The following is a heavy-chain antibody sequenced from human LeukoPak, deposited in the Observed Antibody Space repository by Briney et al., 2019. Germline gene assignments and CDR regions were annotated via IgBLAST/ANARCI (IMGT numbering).Heavy chain of an antibody. CDR2: INHSGST. CDR3: ARGGEVSVTSFDY. D-gene: IGHD3-16*02. J-gene: IGHJ4*02. Sequence: SETLSLTCAVYGGSFSGYYWSWIRQPPGKGLEWIGEINHSGSTNYNPSLKSRVTISVDTSKNQFSLKLSSVTAADTAVYYCARGGEVSVTSFDYRGQGTLVTVSS. CDR1: GGSFSGYY. V-gene: IGHV4-34*01.